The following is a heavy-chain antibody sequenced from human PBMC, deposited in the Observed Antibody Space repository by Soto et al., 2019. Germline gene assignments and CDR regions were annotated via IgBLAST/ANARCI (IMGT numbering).Heavy chain of an antibody. D-gene: IGHD1-26*01. J-gene: IGHJ6*02. CDR1: GGTFDNFI. CDR2: IVPMLGTP. Sequence: SVKVSCKASGGTFDNFIMNWVRQTPGRGLEWMGGIVPMLGTPTYAEKFKGRVTISATGSTSTMYMEVTSLRSEDTAIYYCARNGTYSQSRSQYSGMDVWGQGTTVTVSS. V-gene: IGHV1-69*13. CDR3: ARNGTYSQSRSQYSGMDV.